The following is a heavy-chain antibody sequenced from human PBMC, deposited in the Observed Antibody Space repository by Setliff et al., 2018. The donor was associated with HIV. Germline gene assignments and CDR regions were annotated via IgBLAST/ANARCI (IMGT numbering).Heavy chain of an antibody. CDR2: INPNSGDT. Sequence: ASVKVSCKASGYSFTDFPMHWVRQAPGQGLEWMGWINPNSGDTNYAQKFQGRVTMTTDTSISTAYMELSRLRSDDTAVYYCATLDYWGQGTLVTVSS. V-gene: IGHV1-2*02. CDR1: GYSFTDFP. CDR3: ATLDY. J-gene: IGHJ4*02.